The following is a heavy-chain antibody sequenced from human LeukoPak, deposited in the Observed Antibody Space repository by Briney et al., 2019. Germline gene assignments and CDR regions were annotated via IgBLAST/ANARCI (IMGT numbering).Heavy chain of an antibody. J-gene: IGHJ5*02. CDR1: GGSISSSSYY. D-gene: IGHD3-3*01. CDR2: IYYSGST. V-gene: IGHV4-39*01. CDR3: ARGKRRITIFGVANNWFDP. Sequence: SETLSLTCTVSGGSISSSSYYWGWIRQPPGKGLEWIGSIYYSGSTYYNPSLKSRVTISVDTSKNQFSLKLSSVTAADTAVYYCARGKRRITIFGVANNWFDPWGQGTLVTVSS.